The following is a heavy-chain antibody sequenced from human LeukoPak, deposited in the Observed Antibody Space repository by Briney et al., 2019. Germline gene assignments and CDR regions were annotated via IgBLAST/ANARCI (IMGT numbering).Heavy chain of an antibody. CDR1: GFTFSSYS. Sequence: GGSLRLSCAASGFTFSSYSMNWVRQAPGKGLEWVSSISSSSSYIYYADSVKGRSTISRDNAKNSLYLQMNSLRAEDTAVYYCARGGYCSSTSCVAGFDYWGQGTLVTVSS. CDR2: ISSSSSYI. V-gene: IGHV3-21*01. J-gene: IGHJ4*02. D-gene: IGHD2-2*03. CDR3: ARGGYCSSTSCVAGFDY.